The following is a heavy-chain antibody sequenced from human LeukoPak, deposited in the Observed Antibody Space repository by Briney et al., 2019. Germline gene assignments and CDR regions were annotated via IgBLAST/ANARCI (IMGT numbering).Heavy chain of an antibody. CDR3: ARGRDLALHFDY. Sequence: SETLSLTCAVYGGSFSGYYWSWIRQPPGKGLEWIGEINHSGSTNYNPSLKGRVTISVDTSKNQFSLKLSSVTAADTAVYYCARGRDLALHFDYWGQGTLVTVSS. V-gene: IGHV4-34*01. CDR1: GGSFSGYY. CDR2: INHSGST. J-gene: IGHJ4*02.